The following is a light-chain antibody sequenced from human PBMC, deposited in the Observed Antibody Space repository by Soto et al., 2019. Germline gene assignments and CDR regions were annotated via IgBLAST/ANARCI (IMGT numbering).Light chain of an antibody. CDR3: AAWDASLSACV. CDR1: DSNIGSNS. V-gene: IGLV1-47*02. Sequence: QSVRTPPPSASVTSGQVVTISCSGGDSNIGSNSVYWYQHLPRMAPKLLIYYNNQRPSGVPDRFSGSRSGTSASLAIVGLRSEDEAVYYCAAWDASLSACVFGNGTKVTVL. CDR2: YNN. J-gene: IGLJ1*01.